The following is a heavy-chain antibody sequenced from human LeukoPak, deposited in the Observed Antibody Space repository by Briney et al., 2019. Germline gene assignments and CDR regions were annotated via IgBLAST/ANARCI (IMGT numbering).Heavy chain of an antibody. V-gene: IGHV3-7*03. CDR3: AREGYYGSGSYLDP. Sequence: GGSLRLSCAASGFTLSSYWMSWVRQAPGKGLEWVANIKEDGSEKYYVDSVKGRFTISRDNAKNSLYLHMNSLTAEDTAVYYCAREGYYGSGSYLDPWGQGTLVTVSS. J-gene: IGHJ5*02. CDR1: GFTLSSYW. D-gene: IGHD3-10*01. CDR2: IKEDGSEK.